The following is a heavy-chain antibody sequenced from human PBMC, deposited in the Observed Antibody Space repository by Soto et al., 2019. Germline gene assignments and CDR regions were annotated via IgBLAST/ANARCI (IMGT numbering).Heavy chain of an antibody. V-gene: IGHV6-1*01. D-gene: IGHD2-21*02. CDR3: TKQKCDSRTCNGMYV. CDR1: GDSVSSNSAA. J-gene: IGHJ6*02. CDR2: AYYRSQWYY. Sequence: SQTLSLTCAISGDSVSSNSAACNWIRQSPSRGLEWLGRAYYRSQWYYDSAVSVRSRITVMPDTSKNQFSLQLNSVTPEDTAVYYCTKQKCDSRTCNGMYVWGQGTTVTVSS.